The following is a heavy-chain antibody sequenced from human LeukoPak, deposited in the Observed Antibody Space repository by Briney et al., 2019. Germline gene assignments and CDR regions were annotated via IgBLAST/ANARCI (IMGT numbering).Heavy chain of an antibody. V-gene: IGHV3-7*01. CDR2: IKQDGSEK. CDR1: GFTFSSYW. D-gene: IGHD5-24*01. CDR3: ARVTGFDLTEMLEVDAFDI. Sequence: PGGSLRLSCAASGFTFSSYWMSWVRQAPGKGLEWVANIKQDGSEKYYVDSVKGRFTISRDNAKNSLYLQMNSLRAEDTAVYCCARVTGFDLTEMLEVDAFDIWGQGTMVTVSS. J-gene: IGHJ3*02.